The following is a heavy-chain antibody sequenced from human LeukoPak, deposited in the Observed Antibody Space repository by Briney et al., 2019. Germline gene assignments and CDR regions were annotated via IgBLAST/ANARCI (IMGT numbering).Heavy chain of an antibody. CDR3: AAEIAAAGHYFDY. D-gene: IGHD6-13*01. V-gene: IGHV4-34*01. CDR2: INHSGST. CDR1: GGSFSGYY. Sequence: SETLSLTCAVYGGSFSGYYWSWIRQPPGKGLEWIGEINHSGSTNYNPSLKSRVTISVDTSKNQFSLKLSSVTAADTAVYYCAAEIAAAGHYFDYWGQGTLVTVSS. J-gene: IGHJ4*02.